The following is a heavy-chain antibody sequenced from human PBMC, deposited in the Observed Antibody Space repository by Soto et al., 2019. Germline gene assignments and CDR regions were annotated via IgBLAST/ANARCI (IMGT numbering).Heavy chain of an antibody. CDR1: GFTFSSYA. Sequence: GGSLRLSCAASGFTFSSYAMSWVRQAPGKGLEWVSAISGSGGSTYYADSVKGRFTISRDNSKNTLYLQMNSLRAEDTAVYYCAKDHPGFPGYYDSSGYYSDYWGQGTLVTVSS. D-gene: IGHD3-22*01. V-gene: IGHV3-23*01. CDR2: ISGSGGST. CDR3: AKDHPGFPGYYDSSGYYSDY. J-gene: IGHJ4*02.